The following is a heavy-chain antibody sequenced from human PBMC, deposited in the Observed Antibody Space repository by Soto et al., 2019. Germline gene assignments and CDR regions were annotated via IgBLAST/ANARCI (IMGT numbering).Heavy chain of an antibody. V-gene: IGHV1-69*08. D-gene: IGHD2-2*01. Sequence: QVQLVQSGAEVKKPGSSVKVSCKASGGTFSSYTISWVRQAPGQGLEWMGRIIPILGIANYAQKFQGRVTITAEKSTSNAYMEVSSLRSEDTAVYYCARDGGGVVVPAADWYFDLWGRGTLVTVSS. CDR2: IIPILGIA. CDR3: ARDGGGVVVPAADWYFDL. J-gene: IGHJ2*01. CDR1: GGTFSSYT.